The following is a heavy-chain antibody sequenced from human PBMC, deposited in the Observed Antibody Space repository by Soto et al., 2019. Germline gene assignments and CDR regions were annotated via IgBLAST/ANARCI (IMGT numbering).Heavy chain of an antibody. CDR1: GFSVSSNY. CDR2: LYSGGSK. CDR3: ARDGMVRGVRKYYGKDV. Sequence: EVQLVESGGGLIQPGGSLRLSCVASGFSVSSNYMSWVRQAPGKGLEWVSVLYSGGSKYYADSVKGRFTISRDNSKNTQYLQINSLRTEDTAVYYCARDGMVRGVRKYYGKDVWGQGTTGTVSS. V-gene: IGHV3-53*01. D-gene: IGHD3-10*01. J-gene: IGHJ6*02.